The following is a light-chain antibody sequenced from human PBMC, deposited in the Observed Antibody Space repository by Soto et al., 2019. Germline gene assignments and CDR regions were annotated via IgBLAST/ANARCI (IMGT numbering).Light chain of an antibody. Sequence: IEMTQSPTTLYGSVGDKVTITCRASQSISSSLNWYQQKSGKAPNLLIYGVSRLQGGVPSRFSGSGSGTDFTLSISSLQPEDFATYYCQQSYTAPPITFGQGTRLAIK. CDR1: QSISSS. V-gene: IGKV1-39*01. CDR2: GVS. J-gene: IGKJ5*01. CDR3: QQSYTAPPIT.